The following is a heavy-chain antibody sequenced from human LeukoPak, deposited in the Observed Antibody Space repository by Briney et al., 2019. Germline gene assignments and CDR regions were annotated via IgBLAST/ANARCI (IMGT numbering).Heavy chain of an antibody. CDR3: AKARGGDLYYYYYMDV. J-gene: IGHJ6*03. CDR1: GFTFSSYA. D-gene: IGHD3-10*01. V-gene: IGHV3-23*01. Sequence: GGSLRLSCAASGFTFSSYAMSWVRQAPGKGLEWVSTVSGSGGNTHYADSVKGRFTISRDNSKNTLYLQMSSLRADDTAVYYCAKARGGDLYYYYYMDVWGKGTTVTVSS. CDR2: VSGSGGNT.